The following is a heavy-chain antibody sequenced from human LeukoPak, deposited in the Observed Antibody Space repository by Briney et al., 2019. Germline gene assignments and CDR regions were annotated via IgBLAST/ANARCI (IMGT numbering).Heavy chain of an antibody. CDR1: GYTFTGYY. D-gene: IGHD1-26*01. Sequence: GASVKVSCKASGYTFTGYYMHWVRQAPGQGPEWMGWINPNSGGTNYAQKFQGRVTVTRDTSISTAYMELSRLRSDDTAVYYCARGGQYAGSYFDYWGQGTLVTVSS. CDR3: ARGGQYAGSYFDY. V-gene: IGHV1-2*02. CDR2: INPNSGGT. J-gene: IGHJ4*02.